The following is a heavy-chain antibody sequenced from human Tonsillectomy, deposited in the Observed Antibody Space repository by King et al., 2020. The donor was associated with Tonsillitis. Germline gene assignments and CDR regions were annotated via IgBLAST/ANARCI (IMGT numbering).Heavy chain of an antibody. CDR2: ATPIIGSP. CDR1: GGSLRNYF. J-gene: IGHJ4*03. V-gene: IGHV1-69*01. D-gene: IGHD2-21*02. CDR3: TSRFCGGDCYLSSSATGYF. Sequence: QLVQSGAEVKRPGSSVRLSCQVKGGSLRNYFISWVRQAPGQGLEWMGGATPIIGSPSYSERLQDRVTITADESSSSVYMDLNSLTSDDTATYYCTSRFCGGDCYLSSSATGYF.